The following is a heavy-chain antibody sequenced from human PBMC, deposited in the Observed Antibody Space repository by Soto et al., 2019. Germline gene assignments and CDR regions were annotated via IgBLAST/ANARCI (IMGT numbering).Heavy chain of an antibody. J-gene: IGHJ5*02. CDR3: ARYCSGGSCYLDP. V-gene: IGHV4-59*01. CDR2: IYYSGST. CDR1: GGSISSYY. Sequence: SETLSLTCTVSGGSISSYYWSWIRHPPGKGLEWIGYIYYSGSTNYNPSLKSRVTISVDTSKNQFSLKLSSVIAADTAVYYCARYCSGGSCYLDPWGQGTLVTVSS. D-gene: IGHD2-15*01.